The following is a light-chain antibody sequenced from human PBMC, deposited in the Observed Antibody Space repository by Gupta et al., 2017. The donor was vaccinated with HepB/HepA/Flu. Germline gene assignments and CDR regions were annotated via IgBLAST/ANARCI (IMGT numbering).Light chain of an antibody. CDR3: QQYDNLPTWT. J-gene: IGKJ1*01. Sequence: DIQMTQSPSSLSASVGDRVTITCQASQDISNYLNWYQQKPGKAPKLLIYDASNWETGVPSRFSGSGSGKDVTFTISSRQQEDIATYYCQQYDNLPTWTFGQGTKVEIK. CDR2: DAS. CDR1: QDISNY. V-gene: IGKV1-33*01.